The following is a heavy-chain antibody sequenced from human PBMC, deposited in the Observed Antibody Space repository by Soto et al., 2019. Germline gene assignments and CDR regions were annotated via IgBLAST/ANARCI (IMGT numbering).Heavy chain of an antibody. CDR2: INPNSGGT. CDR1: GYTFTGYY. CDR3: ARSCVSDHTIFGVVPYGMDV. D-gene: IGHD3-3*01. Sequence: GASVKVSCKASGYTFTGYYMHWVRQAPGQGLEWMGWINPNSGGTNYAQKFQGWVTMTRDTSISTAYMELSRLRSDDTAVYYCARSCVSDHTIFGVVPYGMDVWGQGTTVTVSS. V-gene: IGHV1-2*04. J-gene: IGHJ6*02.